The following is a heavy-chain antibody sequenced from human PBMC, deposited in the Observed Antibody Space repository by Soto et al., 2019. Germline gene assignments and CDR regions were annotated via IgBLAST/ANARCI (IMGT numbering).Heavy chain of an antibody. CDR1: GFTFSSYT. CDR3: TTWLTAHFDY. V-gene: IGHV3-23*01. J-gene: IGHJ4*02. D-gene: IGHD2-21*02. Sequence: GGSLRLSCAASGFTFSSYTLNWVRRAPGKRLEWVATSSDRRTGNTHYSDSVRGRFTLSRDYSRNILFLQMDSLRADDTALYYCTTWLTAHFDYWGRGTQVTVSS. CDR2: SSDRRTGNT.